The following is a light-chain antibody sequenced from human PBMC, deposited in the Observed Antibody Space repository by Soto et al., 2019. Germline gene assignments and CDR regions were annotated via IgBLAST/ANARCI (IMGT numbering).Light chain of an antibody. CDR2: DVS. CDR3: RSYTSSSTLV. V-gene: IGLV2-14*01. J-gene: IGLJ1*01. Sequence: QSVLTQPASVSGSPGQSITISCTGTSSDVGGYNYVSWYQQHPGKAPKLMIYDVSNRPSGVSNRFSGSKSGNTASLTISGLQAEYEADYYCRSYTSSSTLVFGTGPMSPS. CDR1: SSDVGGYNY.